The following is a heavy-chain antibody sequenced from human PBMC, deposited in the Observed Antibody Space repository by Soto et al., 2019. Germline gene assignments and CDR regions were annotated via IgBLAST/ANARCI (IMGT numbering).Heavy chain of an antibody. Sequence: GGSLRLSCAASGFTFSSYWMSWVRQAPGKGLEWVANIKQDGSEKYYVDSVKGRFTISRDNAKNSLYLQMNSLRAEDTAVYYCAAYCSSTSCYVRGFDYWGQGTLVTVSS. CDR1: GFTFSSYW. J-gene: IGHJ4*02. CDR2: IKQDGSEK. D-gene: IGHD2-2*01. CDR3: AAYCSSTSCYVRGFDY. V-gene: IGHV3-7*01.